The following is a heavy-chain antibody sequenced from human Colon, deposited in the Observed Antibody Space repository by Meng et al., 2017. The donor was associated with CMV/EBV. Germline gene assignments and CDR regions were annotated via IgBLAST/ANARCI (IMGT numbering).Heavy chain of an antibody. J-gene: IGHJ6*02. V-gene: IGHV3-53*01. D-gene: IGHD2-2*01. CDR2: IYSGGST. CDR1: GFTVSSNY. CDR3: TSASGYQLLFYGMDV. Sequence: GESLKISCAASGFTVSSNYMSWVRQAPGKGLEWVSVIYSGGSTYYADSVKGRFTISRDNSKNTLYLQMNSLRAEDTAVHYCTSASGYQLLFYGMDVWGQGTTVTVSS.